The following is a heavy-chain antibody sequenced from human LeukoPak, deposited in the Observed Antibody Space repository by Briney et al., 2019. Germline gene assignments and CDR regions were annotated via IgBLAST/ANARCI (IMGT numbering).Heavy chain of an antibody. D-gene: IGHD1-14*01. CDR1: GFIFSNYG. CDR2: IPDAKNDE. J-gene: IGHJ3*01. V-gene: IGHV3-30*02. Sequence: GGSLRLSCAGSGFIFSNYGIHWVRQAPGKGLEWVAFIPDAKNDEYYVESVKGRFTISRDNSKNSLYLQMNSLRREDTGLYYCARSRAPTADPDAFDVWGQGTMVTVSS. CDR3: ARSRAPTADPDAFDV.